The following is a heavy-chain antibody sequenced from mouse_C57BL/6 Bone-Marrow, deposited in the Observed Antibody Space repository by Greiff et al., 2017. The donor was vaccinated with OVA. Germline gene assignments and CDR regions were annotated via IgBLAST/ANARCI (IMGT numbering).Heavy chain of an antibody. J-gene: IGHJ1*03. CDR2: INPRNGGT. V-gene: IGHV1-53*01. CDR1: GYNFNSYW. CDR3: STFAGGFGYFDV. Sequence: VQLQQPGTELVKPGASVKLSCKASGYNFNSYWMHWVKQRPGQGLEWIGKINPRNGGTNYNEKFQSKATLTVDKSSSTAYMQLSSLTSEDSAVYYYSTFAGGFGYFDVWGTGTTVTVSS.